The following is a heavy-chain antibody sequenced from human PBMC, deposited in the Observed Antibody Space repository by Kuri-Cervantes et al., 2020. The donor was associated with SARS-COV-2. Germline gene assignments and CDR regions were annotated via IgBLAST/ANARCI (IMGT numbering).Heavy chain of an antibody. CDR3: ARDRVGVHDY. D-gene: IGHD2-8*01. Sequence: GGSLRLSCAASAFTFSSYAMHWVRQAPGKGLEWVAITSYDGSNKYYADSVKGRFTISRDNSKNTLYLQMNSLGAEDTAVYYCARDRVGVHDYWGQGTLVTVSS. J-gene: IGHJ4*02. CDR2: TSYDGSNK. CDR1: AFTFSSYA. V-gene: IGHV3-30-3*01.